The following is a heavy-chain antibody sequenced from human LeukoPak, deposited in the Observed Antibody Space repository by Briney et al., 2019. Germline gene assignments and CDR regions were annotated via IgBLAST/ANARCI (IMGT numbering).Heavy chain of an antibody. D-gene: IGHD3/OR15-3a*01. CDR1: GFTFSSYG. V-gene: IGHV3-30*02. CDR3: AKGLGPPLEYYYYYYMDV. J-gene: IGHJ6*03. Sequence: GGSLRLSCAASGFTFSSYGMHWVRQAPGKGLEWVAFIRYDGSNKYYADSVKGGFTISRDNSKNTLYLQMNSLRAEDTAVYYCAKGLGPPLEYYYYYYMDVWGKGTTVTISS. CDR2: IRYDGSNK.